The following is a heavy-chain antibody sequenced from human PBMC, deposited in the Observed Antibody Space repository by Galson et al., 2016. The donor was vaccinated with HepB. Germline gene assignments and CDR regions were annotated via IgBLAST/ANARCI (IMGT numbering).Heavy chain of an antibody. D-gene: IGHD6-19*01. J-gene: IGHJ4*02. CDR2: ISRSSSSI. CDR3: ARDDGSGGWQSAPSSLDY. CDR1: GFTFSSYS. Sequence: SLRLSCAASGFTFSSYSMSWVRQAPGMGLEWVSYISRSSSSIYYADSLKGRFTVSRDNGKNSLYLEMNSLRDEDTAVYYCARDDGSGGWQSAPSSLDYWGRGTLVIVSS. V-gene: IGHV3-48*02.